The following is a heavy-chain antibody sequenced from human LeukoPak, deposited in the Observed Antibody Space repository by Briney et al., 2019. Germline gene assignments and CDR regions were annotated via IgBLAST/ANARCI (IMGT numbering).Heavy chain of an antibody. V-gene: IGHV3-20*04. Sequence: GGSLRLSCAASGFTFSTYSMSWVRQAPGKGLEWVSGINWNGGSTGYADSVKGRFTISRDNAKNSLYLQMNSLRAEDTALYYCARDSSGYSFYYMDVRGKGTTVTVSS. CDR1: GFTFSTYS. D-gene: IGHD3-22*01. J-gene: IGHJ6*03. CDR3: ARDSSGYSFYYMDV. CDR2: INWNGGST.